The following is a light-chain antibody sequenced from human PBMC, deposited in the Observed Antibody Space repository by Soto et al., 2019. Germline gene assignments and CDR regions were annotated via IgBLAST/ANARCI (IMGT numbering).Light chain of an antibody. CDR1: QSIRSY. CDR3: QQSYSTPLT. Sequence: DIQMTQSPSSLPASLGDRVTIACGASQSIRSYLNWYQQKPGKAPKLLIYAASNLQSGVPSRFSGSGSGTDFTLTISSLLPEDYATYYCQQSYSTPLTFGGGTKVDIK. J-gene: IGKJ4*01. CDR2: AAS. V-gene: IGKV1-39*01.